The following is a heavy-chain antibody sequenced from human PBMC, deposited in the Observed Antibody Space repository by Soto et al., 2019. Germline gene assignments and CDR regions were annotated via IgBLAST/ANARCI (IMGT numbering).Heavy chain of an antibody. D-gene: IGHD1-26*01. J-gene: IGHJ4*02. Sequence: PGGSLRLSCAASGFTFDDYAMHWVRQAPGKGLEWVSGISWNSGSIGYADSVKGRFTISRDNAKNSLYLQMNSLRAEDTALYYCAKDYGVGAKAFDYWGQGTLVTVSS. CDR2: ISWNSGSI. CDR1: GFTFDDYA. V-gene: IGHV3-9*01. CDR3: AKDYGVGAKAFDY.